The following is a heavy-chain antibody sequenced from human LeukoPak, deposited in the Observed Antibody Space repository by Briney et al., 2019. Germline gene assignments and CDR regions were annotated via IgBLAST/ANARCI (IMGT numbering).Heavy chain of an antibody. V-gene: IGHV3-21*01. J-gene: IGHJ4*02. CDR3: ASHDFWSGAIQYYFDY. D-gene: IGHD3-3*01. CDR2: ISSSSSYI. Sequence: PWGSLRLSCAASGFIFSNARLSWVRQAPGKGLEWVSSISSSSSYIYYADSMKGRFTISRDNAKNSLYLPMNSLRADDTAVYYCASHDFWSGAIQYYFDYWGQGTLVTVSP. CDR1: GFIFSNAR.